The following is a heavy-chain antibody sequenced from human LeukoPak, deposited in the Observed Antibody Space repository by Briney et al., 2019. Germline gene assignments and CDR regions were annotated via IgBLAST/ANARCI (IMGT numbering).Heavy chain of an antibody. CDR3: ASYFHYGDYASLWY. V-gene: IGHV3-23*01. CDR2: ISENGEST. J-gene: IGHJ4*02. D-gene: IGHD4-17*01. CDR1: GFTFNTYA. Sequence: GGSLRLSCAASGFTFNTYAMGWVSQERGKGMEWGSSISENGESTYYADSVKGRFTMSREKTSNTLYLQMSSLRAEDTAVYYCASYFHYGDYASLWYWGQGTLVTVSS.